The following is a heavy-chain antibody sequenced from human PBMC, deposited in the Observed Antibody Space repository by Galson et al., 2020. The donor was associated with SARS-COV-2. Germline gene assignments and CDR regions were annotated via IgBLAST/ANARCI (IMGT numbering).Heavy chain of an antibody. CDR2: IYYSGTT. J-gene: IGHJ4*02. CDR3: VKAQLSSSLYYFDY. Sequence: SETLSLTCTVSGGSISTIDYYWGWIRQPPGQGPEWIGSIYYSGTTYYNPSLKSRVTISLDKPRNQFSLKLSSITAADTAVYYCVKAQLSSSLYYFDYWGQGGVVTVSS. CDR1: GGSISTIDYY. V-gene: IGHV4-39*07. D-gene: IGHD6-13*01.